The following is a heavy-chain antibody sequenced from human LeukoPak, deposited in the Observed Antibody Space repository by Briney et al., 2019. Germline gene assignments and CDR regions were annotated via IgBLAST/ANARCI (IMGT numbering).Heavy chain of an antibody. V-gene: IGHV3-30*18. CDR2: ISYDGSNK. Sequence: GGSLRLSCAASGFTFSSYGMHWVRQAPGKGLEWVAVISYDGSNKYYADPVKGRFTISRDNFKNTLYLQMNSLRAEDTAVYYCAKVRSGWYGNYFDYWGQGTLVTVSS. CDR3: AKVRSGWYGNYFDY. D-gene: IGHD6-19*01. CDR1: GFTFSSYG. J-gene: IGHJ4*02.